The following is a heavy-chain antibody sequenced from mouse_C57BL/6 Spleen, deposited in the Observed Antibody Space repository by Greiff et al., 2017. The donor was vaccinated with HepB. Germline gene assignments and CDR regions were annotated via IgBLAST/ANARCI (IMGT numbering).Heavy chain of an antibody. J-gene: IGHJ3*01. CDR1: GYTFTSYG. Sequence: VQLQQSGAELARPGASVKLSCKASGYTFTSYGISWVKQRTGQGLEWIGEIYPRSGNTYYNEKFKGKATLTADKSSSTAYMELRSLTSEDSAVYFCARMGTAQATDAYWGQGTLVTVSA. CDR2: IYPRSGNT. V-gene: IGHV1-81*01. CDR3: ARMGTAQATDAY. D-gene: IGHD3-2*02.